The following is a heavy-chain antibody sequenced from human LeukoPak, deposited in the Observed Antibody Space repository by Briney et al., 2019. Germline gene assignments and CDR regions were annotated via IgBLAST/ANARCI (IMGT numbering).Heavy chain of an antibody. V-gene: IGHV6-1*01. Sequence: SQTLSLTCAISGDSVSTNSATWNWIRQSPSRGLEWLGRTHYRSKWYNDYAVSVKSRITINPDTSKNQFSLQLNSVTPEDTAVYYCARDQGLGRYAFDIWGQGTMVTVSS. CDR3: ARDQGLGRYAFDI. CDR1: GDSVSTNSAT. CDR2: THYRSKWYN. D-gene: IGHD7-27*01. J-gene: IGHJ3*02.